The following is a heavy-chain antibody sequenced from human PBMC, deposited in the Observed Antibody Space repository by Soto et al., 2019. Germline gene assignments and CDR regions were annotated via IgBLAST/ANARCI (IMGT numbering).Heavy chain of an antibody. J-gene: IGHJ4*02. V-gene: IGHV1-18*01. CDR1: GYTFTSYG. D-gene: IGHD1-26*01. CDR2: ISAYNGNT. Sequence: QVQLVQSGAEVKKPGASVKVSCKASGYTFTSYGISWVRQAPGQGLEWMGWISAYNGNTNYAQKLQGRVTMTTDTPRSTAYRGWGSLRSDDTAVYYCAPAGPYRGGYPFDYGGQGTLVTVSS. CDR3: APAGPYRGGYPFDY.